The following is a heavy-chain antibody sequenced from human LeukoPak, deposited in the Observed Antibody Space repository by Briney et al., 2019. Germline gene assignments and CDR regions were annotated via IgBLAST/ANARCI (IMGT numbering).Heavy chain of an antibody. D-gene: IGHD3-22*01. J-gene: IGHJ4*02. V-gene: IGHV4-59*01. CDR1: GDSIGSYY. CDR3: ARTPKYFFDDSDSFYFDY. Sequence: PSETLSLTCTVSGDSIGSYYWNWIRQSPGEEMEWIGYVYYFGSTMYNPSLKSRVNISVNRSTNQFSPSVSSVTVADTAVYFCARTPKYFFDDSDSFYFDYWGQGALVTVSS. CDR2: VYYFGST.